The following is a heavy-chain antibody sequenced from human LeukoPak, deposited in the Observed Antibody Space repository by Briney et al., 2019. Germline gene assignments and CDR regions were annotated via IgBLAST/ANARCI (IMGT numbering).Heavy chain of an antibody. D-gene: IGHD1-14*01. Sequence: GGSLRLSCTASGFIFDTHTLTWVRQAPGKGLEWVASISGSGDSTNYGDSVKGRFTISRDNFKRTVHLEMSNLRADDTAMYYCVRRAAVRGMDFWGLGTTVIVSS. CDR2: ISGSGDST. J-gene: IGHJ6*02. CDR1: GFIFDTHT. CDR3: VRRAAVRGMDF. V-gene: IGHV3-23*01.